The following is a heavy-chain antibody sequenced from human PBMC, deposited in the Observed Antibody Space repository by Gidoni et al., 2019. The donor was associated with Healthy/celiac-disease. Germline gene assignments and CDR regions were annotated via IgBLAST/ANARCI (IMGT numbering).Heavy chain of an antibody. Sequence: GIINPSGGSTSYAQKFQGRVTMTRDTSTSTVYMELSSLRSEDTAVYYCARDPDYDFWSGIGSWFDPWGQGTLVTVSS. V-gene: IGHV1-46*01. J-gene: IGHJ5*02. D-gene: IGHD3-3*01. CDR2: INPSGGST. CDR3: ARDPDYDFWSGIGSWFDP.